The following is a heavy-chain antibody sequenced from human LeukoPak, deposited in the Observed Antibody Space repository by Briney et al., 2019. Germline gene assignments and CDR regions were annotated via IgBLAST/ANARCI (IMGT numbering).Heavy chain of an antibody. CDR3: ARITMVRGGSFDY. CDR1: GFTFSSYA. CDR2: ISYDGSNK. J-gene: IGHJ4*02. Sequence: GASLRLSCAVSGFTFSSYAMHWVRQAPGKGLEWVACISYDGSNKYYADSVKGRFTISRDNSKNTMYLQMNSLRAEDTAVYYCARITMVRGGSFDYWGQGTLVTVSS. V-gene: IGHV3-30*04. D-gene: IGHD3-10*01.